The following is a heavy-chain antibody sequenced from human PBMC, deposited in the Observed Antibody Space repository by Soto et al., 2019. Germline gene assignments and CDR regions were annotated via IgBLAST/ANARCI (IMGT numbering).Heavy chain of an antibody. CDR2: INHSGST. CDR1: GGSFSGYS. Sequence: ETLSLTCAVYGGSFSGYSWSWIRQPPGKGLEWIGEINHSGSTNYNPSLKSRVTISVDTSKNPFSLKLSSVTAADTAVYYCARGVKYYYHSSGRDAFDIWGQGTMVT. CDR3: ARGVKYYYHSSGRDAFDI. J-gene: IGHJ3*02. V-gene: IGHV4-34*01. D-gene: IGHD3-22*01.